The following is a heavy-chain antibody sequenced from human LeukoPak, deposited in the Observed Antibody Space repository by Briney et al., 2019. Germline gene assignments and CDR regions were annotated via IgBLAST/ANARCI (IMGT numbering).Heavy chain of an antibody. CDR1: GFTFSSYA. Sequence: GGSLRLSCAASGFTFSSYAMPWVRQAPGKGLEWVAVISCDGSNKYYADSVKGRFTISRDNSKNTLYLQMNSLRAEDTAVYYCASSSTVRGAFDIWGQGTMVTVSS. CDR3: ASSSTVRGAFDI. CDR2: ISCDGSNK. D-gene: IGHD4-11*01. J-gene: IGHJ3*02. V-gene: IGHV3-30-3*01.